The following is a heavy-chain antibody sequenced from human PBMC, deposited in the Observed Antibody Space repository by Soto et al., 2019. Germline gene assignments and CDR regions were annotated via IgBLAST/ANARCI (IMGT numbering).Heavy chain of an antibody. V-gene: IGHV1-46*01. D-gene: IGHD3-22*01. Sequence: GASVKVSCKASGYTFTSYYMHWVRQAPGQGLEWMGIINPSGGSTSYAQKFQGRVTMTRDTSTSTVYMELSSLRSEDTAVYYCARKDSSGYYPYYYGMDFWGQGTTVTVSS. CDR3: ARKDSSGYYPYYYGMDF. CDR1: GYTFTSYY. CDR2: INPSGGST. J-gene: IGHJ6*02.